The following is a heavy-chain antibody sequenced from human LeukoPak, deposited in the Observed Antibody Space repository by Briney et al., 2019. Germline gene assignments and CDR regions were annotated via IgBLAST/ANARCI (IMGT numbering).Heavy chain of an antibody. V-gene: IGHV4-39*02. CDR3: ARDRADYGDGNHNMDV. CDR1: GGSFSSYY. Sequence: SETLSLTCAVYGGSFSSYYWGWIRQPPGKGLEWIGSIYYSGSTYYNPSLKSRVTISVDTSKNQFSLKLSSVTAADTAVYYCARDRADYGDGNHNMDVWGKGTTVTISS. CDR2: IYYSGST. J-gene: IGHJ6*04. D-gene: IGHD4-17*01.